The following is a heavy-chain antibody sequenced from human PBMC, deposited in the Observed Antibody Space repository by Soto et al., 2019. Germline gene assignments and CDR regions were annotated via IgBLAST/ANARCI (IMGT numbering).Heavy chain of an antibody. D-gene: IGHD1-26*01. CDR2: IAYDGNEK. CDR3: WKDVGDYVRYWYGVDV. CDR1: GFTFKTHA. J-gene: IGHJ6*02. Sequence: QVQLVESGGGVVQPGTSLRLSCAASGFTFKTHAMHWVRQAPGKGLEWMAAIAYDGNEKFYADSVKGRFTISRDNSKNALYLQINTLRNEFTAEYSCWKDVGDYVRYWYGVDVWGQGTTVTVSS. V-gene: IGHV3-30*18.